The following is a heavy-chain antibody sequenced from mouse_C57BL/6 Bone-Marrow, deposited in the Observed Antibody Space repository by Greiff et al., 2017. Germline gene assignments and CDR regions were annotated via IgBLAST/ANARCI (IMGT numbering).Heavy chain of an antibody. J-gene: IGHJ2*01. CDR3: AVRGIYEDYY. CDR2: IDPADSYT. D-gene: IGHD2-14*01. CDR1: GYTFTSYW. V-gene: IGHV1-69*01. Sequence: VQLQQPGAELVMPGASVKLSCKASGYTFTSYWMHWVKQRPGQGLEWIGEIDPADSYTNYNQKFKGKSTLTVDKSSSTAYMQLSSLTSEDSAVYYCAVRGIYEDYYWGQGTTLTVST.